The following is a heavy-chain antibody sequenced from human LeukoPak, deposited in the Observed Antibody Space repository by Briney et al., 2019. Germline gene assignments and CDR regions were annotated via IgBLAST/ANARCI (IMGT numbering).Heavy chain of an antibody. Sequence: SVKVSCKASGGTFSSYSISWVRQAPGQGLEWMGGIIPIFGTANYAQKFQGRVTITADESTSTAYMELSSLRSGDTAVYYCARERGRVVNYFDYWGQGTLVTVSS. CDR2: IIPIFGTA. J-gene: IGHJ4*02. D-gene: IGHD3-3*01. V-gene: IGHV1-69*13. CDR1: GGTFSSYS. CDR3: ARERGRVVNYFDY.